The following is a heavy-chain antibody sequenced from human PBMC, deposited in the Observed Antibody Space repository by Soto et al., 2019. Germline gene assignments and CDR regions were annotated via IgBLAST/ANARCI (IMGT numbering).Heavy chain of an antibody. J-gene: IGHJ4*02. Sequence: EVQLVESGGGLVKPGGSLRLSCAASGFTFSNAWMSWVRQAPGKGLEWVGRIKSKTDGGTTDYAAPVKGRFTISRDDSKNTLYLQMNSLKTEDTAVYYCTTERGLEWLLCFDYWGQGTLVTVSS. V-gene: IGHV3-15*01. CDR3: TTERGLEWLLCFDY. CDR2: IKSKTDGGTT. D-gene: IGHD3-3*01. CDR1: GFTFSNAW.